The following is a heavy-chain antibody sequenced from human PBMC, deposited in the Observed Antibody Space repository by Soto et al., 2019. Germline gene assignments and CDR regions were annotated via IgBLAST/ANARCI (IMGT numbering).Heavy chain of an antibody. V-gene: IGHV1-3*04. J-gene: IGHJ4*02. CDR2: INTANDNT. Sequence: QVQLVQSGAEVKKPGASVKVSCKASGYTFTSYAMHWGRQAPGQRLEWMGSINTANDNTRYSQNFQGRVTITRDPFASTAYMELSSLKSEDTAVYYCARGSSWSYFDYWGQGTLVTVSS. CDR1: GYTFTSYA. D-gene: IGHD6-13*01. CDR3: ARGSSWSYFDY.